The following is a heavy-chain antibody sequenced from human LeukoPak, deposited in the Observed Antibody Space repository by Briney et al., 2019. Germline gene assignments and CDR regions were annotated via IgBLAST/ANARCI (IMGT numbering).Heavy chain of an antibody. V-gene: IGHV4-34*01. J-gene: IGHJ4*02. CDR2: INHSGST. CDR3: ARNSGWYGVS. D-gene: IGHD6-19*01. CDR1: GGSFSGYY. Sequence: SETLSLTCAVYGGSFSGYYWSWIRQPPGKGLEWIGEINHSGSTNYNPSLKSRVTISVDTSKNQFSLKLSSVTAADTAVYYCARNSGWYGVSWGQGTLVTVSS.